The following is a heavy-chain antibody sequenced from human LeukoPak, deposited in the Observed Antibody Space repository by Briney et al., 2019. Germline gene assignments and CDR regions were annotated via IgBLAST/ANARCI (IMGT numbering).Heavy chain of an antibody. D-gene: IGHD2-2*01. CDR1: GFTFSSYW. CDR2: IKQDGSEK. J-gene: IGHJ5*02. V-gene: IGHV3-7*01. CDR3: ARGGPAAMVDP. Sequence: GWSLRLSCAASGFTFSSYWMSWVRQAPGKGLEWVANIKQDGSEKYYVDSVKGRFTISRDNAKNSLYLQMNSLRAEDTAVYYCARGGPAAMVDPWGQGTLVTVSS.